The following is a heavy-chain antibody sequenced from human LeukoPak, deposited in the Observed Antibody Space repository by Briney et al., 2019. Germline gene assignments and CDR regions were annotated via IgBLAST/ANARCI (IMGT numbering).Heavy chain of an antibody. V-gene: IGHV3-48*02. CDR2: ISSRSDTI. J-gene: IGHJ4*02. D-gene: IGHD4-11*01. CDR1: GSTFSNYN. CDR3: VRDYTG. Sequence: GGSLRLSCVVSGSTFSNYNMNWVRQAPGKGLEWVSYISSRSDTIYYADSVKGRFTSSRDNAKKSLYLQMNSLRDEDTAVYYCVRDYTGWGQGTLVTVSS.